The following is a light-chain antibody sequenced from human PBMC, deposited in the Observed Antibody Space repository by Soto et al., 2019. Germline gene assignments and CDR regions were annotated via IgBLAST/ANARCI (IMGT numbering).Light chain of an antibody. CDR3: QQSYSTWT. J-gene: IGKJ1*01. Sequence: DIQMTQSPSSLSASVGDRVTITCRASQSINTYLNWYQQKPGKAPNLLIYTTSNLQSGVPSRFSGSGSGTDFTLTISSLQPEDFATYYCQQSYSTWTFGQGTKVEIK. V-gene: IGKV1-39*01. CDR1: QSINTY. CDR2: TTS.